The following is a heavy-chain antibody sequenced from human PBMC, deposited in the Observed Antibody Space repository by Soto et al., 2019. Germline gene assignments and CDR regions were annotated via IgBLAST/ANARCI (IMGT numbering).Heavy chain of an antibody. D-gene: IGHD3-10*01. Sequence: PGGSLRLSCAASGFTFSNAWMSWVRQAPGKGLEWVGHIKSKTDGGTTDYAAPVKGRFTISRDDSKNTLYLQMNSLKTEDTAVYYCTTDPIYPITMVRGSEHFYGMDVWGQGTTVTVSS. CDR2: IKSKTDGGTT. J-gene: IGHJ6*02. CDR3: TTDPIYPITMVRGSEHFYGMDV. CDR1: GFTFSNAW. V-gene: IGHV3-15*01.